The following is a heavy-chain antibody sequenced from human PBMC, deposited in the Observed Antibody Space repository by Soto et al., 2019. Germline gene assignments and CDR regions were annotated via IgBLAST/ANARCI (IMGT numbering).Heavy chain of an antibody. D-gene: IGHD6-13*01. CDR3: ARGRGVVIPAGTPDAFDV. V-gene: IGHV5-10-1*01. CDR1: GYSFTSYW. J-gene: IGHJ3*01. CDR2: IDPSDSYT. Sequence: GESLKISCKGSGYSFTSYWISWVRQMPGKGLEWMGRIDPSDSYTNYSPSFQGHVTISADKSISTAYMELQILRSDDTAMYYCARGRGVVIPAGTPDAFDVWGQGTMVTVSS.